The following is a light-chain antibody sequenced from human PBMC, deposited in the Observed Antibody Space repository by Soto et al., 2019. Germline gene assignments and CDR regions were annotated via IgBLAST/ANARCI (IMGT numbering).Light chain of an antibody. Sequence: DIQMTQSPSSLSASVGDRVAITCRASQSVTFYLNWYQQKPGKAPKLLIYGASTLQSGVPSRFSGSGSGTDVTLTISSLPPEDFGTYYCQQSYNTPRTFGQGTKVEFK. CDR2: GAS. J-gene: IGKJ1*01. V-gene: IGKV1-39*01. CDR1: QSVTFY. CDR3: QQSYNTPRT.